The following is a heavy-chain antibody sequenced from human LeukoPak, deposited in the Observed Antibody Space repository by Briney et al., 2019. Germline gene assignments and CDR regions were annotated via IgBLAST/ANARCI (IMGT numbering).Heavy chain of an antibody. D-gene: IGHD2-2*01. J-gene: IGHJ6*02. V-gene: IGHV5-51*01. Sequence: GASLQISCEASGYSFASFSIGWVRRMPGKGLEWMGIIYPADSNTRYSPSFQGQVTISADKSISTAYLQWSSLKASDTAMYYCARRDGYCSSTSCYADYYYGMDVWGQGTTVTVSS. CDR2: IYPADSNT. CDR3: ARRDGYCSSTSCYADYYYGMDV. CDR1: GYSFASFS.